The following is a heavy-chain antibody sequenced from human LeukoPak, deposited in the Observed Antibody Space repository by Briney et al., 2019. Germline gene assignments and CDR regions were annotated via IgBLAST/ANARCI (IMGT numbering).Heavy chain of an antibody. Sequence: ASVTVSCKTSGYTFASYTMHWLRQAPGQSLEWMGWINGDNGNTKYSEKFQGRVTITRDTSASSAYMELSSLRSEDTAVYYCARSSSRTYHYWGQGTLVTVSS. J-gene: IGHJ4*02. CDR3: ARSSSRTYHY. V-gene: IGHV1-3*01. D-gene: IGHD3-16*02. CDR1: GYTFASYT. CDR2: INGDNGNT.